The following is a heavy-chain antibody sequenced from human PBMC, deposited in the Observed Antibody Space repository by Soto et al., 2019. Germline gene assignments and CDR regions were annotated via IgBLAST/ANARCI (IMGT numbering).Heavy chain of an antibody. D-gene: IGHD1-26*01. V-gene: IGHV4-4*02. CDR1: GGSISSSNW. CDR2: IYHSGSI. J-gene: IGHJ5*02. Sequence: QVQLQESGPGLVKPSETPSLTCAVSGGSISSSNWWSWVRQPPGRGLEWIGEIYHSGSINYNPSLKSRVTMSVDKSNNDFSLRLTSVTAADTAVYYCGRLGGATRPEYNWFDLWGQGTLVTVSS. CDR3: GRLGGATRPEYNWFDL.